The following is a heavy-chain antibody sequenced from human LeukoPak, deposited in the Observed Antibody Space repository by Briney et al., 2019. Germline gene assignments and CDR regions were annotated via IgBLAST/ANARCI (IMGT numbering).Heavy chain of an antibody. J-gene: IGHJ4*01. CDR2: ISAYNGAT. V-gene: IGHV1-18*01. CDR3: ARSPSSSGWYADY. D-gene: IGHD6-19*01. CDR1: GYTFSSYG. Sequence: ASVKVSCKASGYTFSSYGISWVRQAPGQGLEWMGWISAYNGATNYAQELQGRVTMTTDTSTNTAYMELRSLRSDDTAVYYCARSPSSSGWYADYWGQGTLVTVSS.